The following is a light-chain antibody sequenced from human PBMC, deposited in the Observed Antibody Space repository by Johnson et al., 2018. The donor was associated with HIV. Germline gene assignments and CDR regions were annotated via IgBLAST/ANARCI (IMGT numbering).Light chain of an antibody. J-gene: IGLJ1*01. CDR2: ENN. Sequence: QSVLTQPPSVSAAPGQKVTVSCSGSSSNIGNNYVSWYQQLQGKAPKLLIYENNKRPSGIPDLFSGSKSGTSAPLGITGLQTGEEADYYCGTWDSSLSAEVFGTGTKVTVL. CDR1: SSNIGNNY. CDR3: GTWDSSLSAEV. V-gene: IGLV1-51*02.